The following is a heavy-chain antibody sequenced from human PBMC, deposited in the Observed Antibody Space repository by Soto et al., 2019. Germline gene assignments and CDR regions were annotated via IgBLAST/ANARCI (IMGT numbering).Heavy chain of an antibody. V-gene: IGHV1-3*01. Sequence: QVQLVQSGAEVKKPGASVKVSCKASGYTFTSYAMHWVRQAPGQRLEWMGWINAGNGNTKYSQKFQGRVTITRDTSASTAYMERSSLRSEDTAVYYCARDDIAVAGTSGSYSTPYYFDYWGQGTLVTVSS. CDR3: ARDDIAVAGTSGSYSTPYYFDY. J-gene: IGHJ4*02. D-gene: IGHD6-19*01. CDR1: GYTFTSYA. CDR2: INAGNGNT.